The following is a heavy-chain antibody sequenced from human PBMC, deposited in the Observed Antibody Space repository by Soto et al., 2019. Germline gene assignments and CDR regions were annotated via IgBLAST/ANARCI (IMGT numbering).Heavy chain of an antibody. Sequence: GGSLRLSCAASGFTFSSYSMNWVRQAPGKGLEWVSYISSSSSTIYYADSVKGRFTISRDNAKNSLYLQMNSLRDEDTAVYYCARDYYGSGSYYNFDYWGQGTLVTVSS. J-gene: IGHJ4*02. CDR1: GFTFSSYS. V-gene: IGHV3-48*02. D-gene: IGHD3-10*01. CDR3: ARDYYGSGSYYNFDY. CDR2: ISSSSSTI.